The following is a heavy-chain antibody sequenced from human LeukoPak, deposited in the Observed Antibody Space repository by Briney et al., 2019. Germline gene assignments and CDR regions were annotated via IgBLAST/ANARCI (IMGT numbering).Heavy chain of an antibody. CDR1: GFTFRDYW. V-gene: IGHV3-74*01. CDR2: INGDETSR. Sequence: GGSLRLSCTASGFTFRDYWMHWIRQTPREGLVWVSRINGDETSRAYADSMEGRFTISRDNAKNTLYLQIDSLRAEDSAIYYCARDRAEHNWTYHTLFDYWGQGTPVTVSS. D-gene: IGHD1-7*01. CDR3: ARDRAEHNWTYHTLFDY. J-gene: IGHJ4*02.